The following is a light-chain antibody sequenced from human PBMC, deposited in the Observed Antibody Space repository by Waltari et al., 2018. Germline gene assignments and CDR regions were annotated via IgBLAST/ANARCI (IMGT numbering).Light chain of an antibody. CDR3: QQYNFWPT. Sequence: EIVMTQSPATLSVSPGDRATVSCRASERIASNLAWYKQKPGQAPRLLIYGASTRATGIPARFSGSASGTEFTLTISSLQSEDFAVYFCQQYNFWPTFGQGTKVEIK. CDR1: ERIASN. V-gene: IGKV3-15*01. J-gene: IGKJ1*01. CDR2: GAS.